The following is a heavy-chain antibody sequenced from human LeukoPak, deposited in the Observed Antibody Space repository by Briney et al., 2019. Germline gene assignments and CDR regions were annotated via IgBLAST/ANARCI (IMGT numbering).Heavy chain of an antibody. CDR1: GFAFNNYN. CDR3: ARDSSGRYTIDY. J-gene: IGHJ4*02. Sequence: GGSLRLSCAASGFAFNNYNMHWVRQAPGKGLEWVAFIFYDGSNKNDADSVKGRFTISRDNSKNTVYLQMNSLRAEDTAVYYCARDSSGRYTIDYWGQGTLVTVSS. D-gene: IGHD6-19*01. CDR2: IFYDGSNK. V-gene: IGHV3-30-3*01.